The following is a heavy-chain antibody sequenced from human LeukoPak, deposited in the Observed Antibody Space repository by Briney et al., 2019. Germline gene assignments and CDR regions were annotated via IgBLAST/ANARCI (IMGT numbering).Heavy chain of an antibody. V-gene: IGHV1-2*02. CDR1: GYTFTGYY. J-gene: IGHJ6*03. CDR2: INPNSGGT. Sequence: GASVKVSCKASGYTFTGYYMHWVRQAPGQGLEWMGWINPNSGGTNYAQKFQGRVTMTRDTSISTAYMELSRLRSDDTAVYYCARVRQWLLPTRDYYYYMDVWGKGITVTVSS. CDR3: ARVRQWLLPTRDYYYYMDV. D-gene: IGHD3-22*01.